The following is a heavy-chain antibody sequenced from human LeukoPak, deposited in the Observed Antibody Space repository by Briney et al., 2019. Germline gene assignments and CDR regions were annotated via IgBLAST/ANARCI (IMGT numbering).Heavy chain of an antibody. D-gene: IGHD4-17*01. J-gene: IGHJ3*02. CDR2: IIPIFGTA. Sequence: SVKVSCKASGGTFSSYAISWVRQAPGQGLEWMGGIIPIFGTANYAQKFQGRVTITADESTSTAYMELSSLRSEDTAVYYCARAGMTTVTTGAFDIWGQGTMVTVSS. CDR3: ARAGMTTVTTGAFDI. V-gene: IGHV1-69*13. CDR1: GGTFSSYA.